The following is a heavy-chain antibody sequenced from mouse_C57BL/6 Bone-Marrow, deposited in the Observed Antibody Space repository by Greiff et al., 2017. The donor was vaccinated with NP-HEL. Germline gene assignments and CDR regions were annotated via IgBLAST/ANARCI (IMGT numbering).Heavy chain of an antibody. CDR2: ISSGSSTI. CDR3: ARPCLSYGSSPFAY. V-gene: IGHV5-17*01. J-gene: IGHJ3*01. Sequence: EVKLMESGGGLVKPGGSLKLSCAASGFTFSDYGMHWVRQAPEKGLEWVAYISSGSSTIYYADTVKGRFTISRDNAKNTLFLQMTSLRSDDTAMYYCARPCLSYGSSPFAYWGQGTLVTVSA. CDR1: GFTFSDYG. D-gene: IGHD1-1*01.